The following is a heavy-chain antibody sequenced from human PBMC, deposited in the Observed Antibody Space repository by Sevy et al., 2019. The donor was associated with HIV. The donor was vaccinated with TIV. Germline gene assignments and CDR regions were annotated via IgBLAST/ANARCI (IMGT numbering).Heavy chain of an antibody. V-gene: IGHV1-3*01. Sequence: ASVKVSCKASGYTFMTYTIHWVRQGPGQRLEWMGWLNPGNGNTKYSQKFQGRITITRDTSATTAYMELASLRSEDTAIYYCARDPYARRVFDYWGQGTLVTVSS. CDR1: GYTFMTYT. J-gene: IGHJ4*02. CDR2: LNPGNGNT. CDR3: ARDPYARRVFDY. D-gene: IGHD3-16*01.